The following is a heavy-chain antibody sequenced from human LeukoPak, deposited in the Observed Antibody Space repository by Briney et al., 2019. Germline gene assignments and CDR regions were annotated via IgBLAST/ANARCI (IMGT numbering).Heavy chain of an antibody. D-gene: IGHD3-22*01. J-gene: IGHJ4*02. Sequence: GSVKDSCKASGYTFTGYLMHWVRQAPGQGLEWMGWINPNSGGTNNAQKFQGRVTMTRDTSISTAYMDLSRLRSDYTAVYYCARDERYDSSGYPFYYWGQGTLVTVSS. V-gene: IGHV1-2*02. CDR1: GYTFTGYL. CDR2: INPNSGGT. CDR3: ARDERYDSSGYPFYY.